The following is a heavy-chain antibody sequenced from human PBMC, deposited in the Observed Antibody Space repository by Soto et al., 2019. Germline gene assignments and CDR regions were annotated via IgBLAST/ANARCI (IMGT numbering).Heavy chain of an antibody. D-gene: IGHD3-9*01. J-gene: IGHJ6*02. V-gene: IGHV3-53*01. CDR1: GFTVSSNY. CDR2: IYSGGST. Sequence: GGSLRLSCAASGFTVSSNYMSWVRQAPGKGLEWVSVIYSGGSTYYADSVKGRFTISRDNSKNTLYLQMNSLRAEDTAVYYCARDGYDILTGYYGYYGMDVWGQGTTVTVSS. CDR3: ARDGYDILTGYYGYYGMDV.